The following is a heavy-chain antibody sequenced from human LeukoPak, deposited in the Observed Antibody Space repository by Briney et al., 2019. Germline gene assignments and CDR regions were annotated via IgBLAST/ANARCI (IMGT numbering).Heavy chain of an antibody. J-gene: IGHJ4*02. Sequence: GGSLRLSCAASGFTVSSNYMSWVRQAPGKGLEWVSVIYSGGSTYYADSVKGRFTISRDNSKNTLYLQMNSLRAEDTAVYYCAKAFSPRVGATEFDYWGQGTLVTVSS. V-gene: IGHV3-53*01. D-gene: IGHD1-26*01. CDR3: AKAFSPRVGATEFDY. CDR1: GFTVSSNY. CDR2: IYSGGST.